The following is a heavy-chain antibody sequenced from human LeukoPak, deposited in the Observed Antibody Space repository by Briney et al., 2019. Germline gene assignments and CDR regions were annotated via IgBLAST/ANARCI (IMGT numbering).Heavy chain of an antibody. CDR1: GGTFSSYA. Sequence: GASVKVSCKASGGTFSSYAISWVRQAPGQGLEWMGGIIPIFGTANYAQKFQGRVTITADESTSTAYMELSSLRSEDTAVYYCARGTGCSSTSCYVLWGEYFDYWGQGTLVTVSS. V-gene: IGHV1-69*13. CDR3: ARGTGCSSTSCYVLWGEYFDY. CDR2: IIPIFGTA. J-gene: IGHJ4*02. D-gene: IGHD2-2*01.